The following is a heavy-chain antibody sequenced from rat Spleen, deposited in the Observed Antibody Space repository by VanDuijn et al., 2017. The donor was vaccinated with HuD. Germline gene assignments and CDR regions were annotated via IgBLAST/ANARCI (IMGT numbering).Heavy chain of an antibody. V-gene: IGHV5-31*01. CDR1: GFTFDDYY. J-gene: IGHJ3*01. CDR3: ARQDTSGYSNWFAY. CDR2: ITNTGGSI. D-gene: IGHD4-3*01. Sequence: EVQLVESDGGLVQPGRSLKLSCAASGFTFDDYYMAWIRQAPGKGLEWVASITNTGGSIYYPDSVKGRFTISRDDAQNTLYLQMNSLRSEDTATYYCARQDTSGYSNWFAYWGQGTLVTVSS.